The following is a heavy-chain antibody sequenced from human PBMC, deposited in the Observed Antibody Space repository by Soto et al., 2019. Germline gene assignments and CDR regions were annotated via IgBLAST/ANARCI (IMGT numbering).Heavy chain of an antibody. CDR1: GFTFSSYW. J-gene: IGHJ4*02. CDR3: ARGISRADYLLGY. CDR2: IKQDGSEK. D-gene: IGHD1-26*01. Sequence: GGSLRLSCAASGFTFSSYWMSWVRQAPGKGLEWVANIKQDGSEKYYVDSVKGRFTISRDNAKNSLYLQMNSLRAEDTAVYYCARGISRADYLLGYWGQGTLVTVSS. V-gene: IGHV3-7*03.